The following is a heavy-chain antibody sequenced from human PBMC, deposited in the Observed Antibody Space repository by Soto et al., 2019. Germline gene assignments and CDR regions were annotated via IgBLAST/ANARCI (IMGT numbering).Heavy chain of an antibody. Sequence: PGGSLRLSCAASGFTFSSYAMSWVRQAPGKGLEWVSAISGSGGSTYYADSVKGRFTISRDNSKNTLYLQMNSLRAEDTAVYYCAKDSVDGSSWYYPWTCFDYWGKGTLVTVSS. CDR2: ISGSGGST. CDR3: AKDSVDGSSWYYPWTCFDY. J-gene: IGHJ4*02. CDR1: GFTFSSYA. V-gene: IGHV3-23*01. D-gene: IGHD6-13*01.